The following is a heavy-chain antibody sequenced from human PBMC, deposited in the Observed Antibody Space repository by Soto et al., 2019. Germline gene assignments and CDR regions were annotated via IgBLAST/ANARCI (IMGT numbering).Heavy chain of an antibody. J-gene: IGHJ3*02. V-gene: IGHV4-59*08. D-gene: IGHD6-6*01. CDR2: IYYSGST. Sequence: TSETLSLTCTVSGGSISSYYWSWIRQPPGKGLEWIGYIYYSGSTNYNPSLKSRVTISVDTSKNQFSLKLSSVTAADTAVYYCARQAAHSFDAFDIWGQGTMVTVSS. CDR3: ARQAAHSFDAFDI. CDR1: GGSISSYY.